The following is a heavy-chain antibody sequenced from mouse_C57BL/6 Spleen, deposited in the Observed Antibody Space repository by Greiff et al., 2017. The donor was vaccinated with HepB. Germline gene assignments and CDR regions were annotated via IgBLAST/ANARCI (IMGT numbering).Heavy chain of an antibody. J-gene: IGHJ4*01. Sequence: QVQLQQSGAELVRPGPSVKVSCKASGYAFTNYLIEWVKQRPGQGLEWIGVINPGSGGTNYNEKFKGKATLTADKSSSTAYMQLSSLTSEDSAVYFCARSDYYGSSLYAMDYWGQGTSVTVSS. CDR3: ARSDYYGSSLYAMDY. CDR2: INPGSGGT. V-gene: IGHV1-54*01. D-gene: IGHD1-1*01. CDR1: GYAFTNYL.